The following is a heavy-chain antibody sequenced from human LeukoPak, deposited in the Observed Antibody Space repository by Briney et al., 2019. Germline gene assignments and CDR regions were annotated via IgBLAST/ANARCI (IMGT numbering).Heavy chain of an antibody. J-gene: IGHJ5*02. V-gene: IGHV3-7*01. D-gene: IGHD2-15*01. CDR1: GFTFSSYW. CDR3: ARIVHSSSWYYGWFDP. CDR2: IKQDGSEK. Sequence: GGSLRLSCAASGFTFSSYWISWVRQAPGKGLEGVANIKQDGSEKYYVDSVKGRFTISRDNAKNSLYLQMNSLRAEDTAVYYCARIVHSSSWYYGWFDPWGQGTLVTVSS.